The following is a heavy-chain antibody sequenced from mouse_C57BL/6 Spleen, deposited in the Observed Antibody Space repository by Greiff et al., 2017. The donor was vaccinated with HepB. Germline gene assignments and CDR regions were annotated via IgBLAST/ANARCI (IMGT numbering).Heavy chain of an antibody. CDR1: GYTFTSYW. CDR3: ARGEAYYSTYYFDY. V-gene: IGHV1-55*01. Sequence: VQLQQPGAELVKPGASVKMSCKASGYTFTSYWITWVKQRPGQGLEWIGDIYPGSGSTNYNEKFKSKATLTVDTSSSTAYMQLSSLTSEDSAVYYCARGEAYYSTYYFDYWGQGTTLTVSS. D-gene: IGHD2-5*01. J-gene: IGHJ2*01. CDR2: IYPGSGST.